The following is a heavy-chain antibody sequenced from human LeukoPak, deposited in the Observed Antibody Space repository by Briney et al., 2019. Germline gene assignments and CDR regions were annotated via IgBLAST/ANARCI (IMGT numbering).Heavy chain of an antibody. J-gene: IGHJ5*02. CDR1: GGSISSYY. CDR3: ARRFDP. Sequence: PSETLSLTCTVSGGSISSYYWSWIRQPPGKGLEWIGYIYYSGGTNYNPSLKSRVTISVDTSKNQFSLKLSSVTAADTAVYYCARRFDPWGQGTLVTVSS. V-gene: IGHV4-59*08. CDR2: IYYSGGT.